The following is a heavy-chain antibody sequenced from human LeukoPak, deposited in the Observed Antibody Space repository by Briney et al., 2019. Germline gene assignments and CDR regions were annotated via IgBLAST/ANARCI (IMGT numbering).Heavy chain of an antibody. V-gene: IGHV3-33*01. CDR3: AREFWYYDYVWGSYRNDAFDI. D-gene: IGHD3-16*02. CDR2: IWYDGSNK. Sequence: GGSLRLSCAASGFTFSSYGMHWVRQAPGKGLEWVAVIWYDGSNKYYADSVKGRFTISRDNSKNTLYLQMNSLRAEDTAVYYCAREFWYYDYVWGSYRNDAFDIWGQGTMVTVSS. CDR1: GFTFSSYG. J-gene: IGHJ3*02.